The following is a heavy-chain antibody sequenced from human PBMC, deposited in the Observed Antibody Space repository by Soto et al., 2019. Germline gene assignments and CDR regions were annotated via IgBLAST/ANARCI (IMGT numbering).Heavy chain of an antibody. V-gene: IGHV4-59*08. CDR3: ARHYCSGGSCRSYFDY. D-gene: IGHD2-15*01. Sequence: SETLSLTCTVSGGSISSYYGSWIRQPPGKGLEWIGNIYYSGSTNYNPSLKSRVTISVDTSKNQFSLKLSSVTAADTAVYYCARHYCSGGSCRSYFDYWGQGTLVTVSS. CDR1: GGSISSYY. J-gene: IGHJ4*02. CDR2: IYYSGST.